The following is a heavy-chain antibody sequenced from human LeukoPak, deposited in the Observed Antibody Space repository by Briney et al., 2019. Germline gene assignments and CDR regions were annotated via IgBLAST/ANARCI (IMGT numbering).Heavy chain of an antibody. CDR2: ISYDGSNK. D-gene: IGHD3-10*01. Sequence: GGSLRLSCAASGFTFSSYAMHWVRQAPGKGLEWVAVISYDGSNKYYADSVKARFTISRDNSKNTLYLQMNSLRAEDTAVYYCARDRGIALFDYWGQGTLVTVSS. J-gene: IGHJ4*02. CDR1: GFTFSSYA. CDR3: ARDRGIALFDY. V-gene: IGHV3-30*04.